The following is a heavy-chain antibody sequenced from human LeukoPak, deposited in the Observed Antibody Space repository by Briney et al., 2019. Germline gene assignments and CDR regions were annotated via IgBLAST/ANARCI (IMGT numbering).Heavy chain of an antibody. CDR1: GGSISSYY. CDR3: ARDSSSGWEFDY. J-gene: IGHJ4*02. D-gene: IGHD6-19*01. CDR2: IYTSGST. V-gene: IGHV4-4*07. Sequence: SETLSLTCTVSGGSISSYYWSWIRQPAGKGLEWIGRIYTSGSTNYNPSLKSRVTMSIDASKNQFSLKLSSVTAADTAVYYCARDSSSGWEFDYWGQGTLVTVSS.